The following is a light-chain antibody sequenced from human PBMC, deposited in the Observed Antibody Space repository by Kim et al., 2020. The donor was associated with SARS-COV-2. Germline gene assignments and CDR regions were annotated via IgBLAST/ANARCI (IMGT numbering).Light chain of an antibody. V-gene: IGKV1-5*03. J-gene: IGKJ1*01. CDR2: KSS. Sequence: DIQMTQSPSTMSASVGDRVTITCRASQSITDWVAWYQQKPGKAPKLLIYKSSSLQNGVPSRFSGSGSATEFTLTISSLQPDDFATYCRQQYYDYWTFGQGTKVDIK. CDR1: QSITDW. CDR3: QQYYDYWT.